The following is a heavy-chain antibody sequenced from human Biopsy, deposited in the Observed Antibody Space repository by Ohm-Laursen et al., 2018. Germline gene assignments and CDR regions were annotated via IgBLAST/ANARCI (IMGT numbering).Heavy chain of an antibody. J-gene: IGHJ5*02. CDR1: GGSTSNNNYY. V-gene: IGHV4-39*01. Sequence: SDTLSLTCTVSGGSTSNNNYYWGWIRQPPGKGLEWIGSIFYRGSTHYKPSLKSRVNISVDTSKNQFSLKLNSVTAADKAVYYCARDYDTSGYYYVSWGQGTLVTVSS. CDR3: ARDYDTSGYYYVS. D-gene: IGHD3-22*01. CDR2: IFYRGST.